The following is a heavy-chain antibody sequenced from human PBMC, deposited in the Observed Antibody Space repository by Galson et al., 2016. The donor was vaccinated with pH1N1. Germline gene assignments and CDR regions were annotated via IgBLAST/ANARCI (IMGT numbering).Heavy chain of an antibody. D-gene: IGHD2-21*02. CDR1: GYDFSNYW. CDR3: ARHRGGGGGDSYYFDY. Sequence: QSGAEVKKPGESLKISCTGSGYDFSNYWIGWVRQMPGKGLEWMGIIYPGDSDTRYSPSFQGQVTISADKSIDTAFLQWNSLKASDTAMYYCARHRGGGGGDSYYFDYGGQGALVTVSS. CDR2: IYPGDSDT. J-gene: IGHJ4*02. V-gene: IGHV5-51*03.